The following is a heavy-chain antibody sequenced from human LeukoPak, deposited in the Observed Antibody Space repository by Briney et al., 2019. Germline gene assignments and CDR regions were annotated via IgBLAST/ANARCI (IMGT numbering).Heavy chain of an antibody. CDR2: IYYSRST. J-gene: IGHJ4*02. Sequence: PSETLSLTCTVSGGSMRTYYWSWIRQPPGKGLEWIGHIYYSRSTNYNPSLKSRVTISVDTSKNQFSLKLTSVTAADTAVYYCARESVSSGWFDYWGQGTLVTVSS. D-gene: IGHD6-19*01. CDR3: ARESVSSGWFDY. V-gene: IGHV4-59*01. CDR1: GGSMRTYY.